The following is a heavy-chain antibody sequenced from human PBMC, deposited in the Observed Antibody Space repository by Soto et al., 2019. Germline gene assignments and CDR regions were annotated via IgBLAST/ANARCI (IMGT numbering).Heavy chain of an antibody. V-gene: IGHV3-23*01. Sequence: GGSLRLSCAASGFNVGAFAVNWVRQAPGKGLEWVSGISVSDAFIYYADSVKGRFTISRDSSENTLSLQMNSLRVDDTAVYYCARTRGYSDYDLDYWGQGTLVTVSS. CDR3: ARTRGYSDYDLDY. J-gene: IGHJ4*02. CDR2: ISVSDAFI. CDR1: GFNVGAFA. D-gene: IGHD5-12*01.